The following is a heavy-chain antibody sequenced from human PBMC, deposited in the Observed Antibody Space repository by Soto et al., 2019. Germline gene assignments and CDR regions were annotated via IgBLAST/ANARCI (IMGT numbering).Heavy chain of an antibody. Sequence: PSETLSLTCTVSGGSVSGCSYFWSWVRQPPGKGLEWIGDFYYSGSTKYNPSLNSRVTILEETSKNHFSLKLNSVTAADTAVYYCAREGRMGTFDYWGQGALVTVS. CDR1: GGSVSGCSYF. V-gene: IGHV4-61*01. J-gene: IGHJ4*02. CDR2: FYYSGST. D-gene: IGHD1-1*01. CDR3: AREGRMGTFDY.